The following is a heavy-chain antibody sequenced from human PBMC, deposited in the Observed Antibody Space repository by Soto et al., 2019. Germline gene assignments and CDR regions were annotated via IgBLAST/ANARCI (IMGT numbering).Heavy chain of an antibody. Sequence: GESLKISCKGSGYSFTSYWIGWVRQMPGKGLEWMGIIYPGDSDTRYSPSFQGQVTISADKSISTAYLQWSSLKASDTAMYYCARSYDSSGYYPYYYYYGMDVWGQGTTVTVSS. CDR3: ARSYDSSGYYPYYYYYGMDV. J-gene: IGHJ6*02. CDR2: IYPGDSDT. D-gene: IGHD3-22*01. CDR1: GYSFTSYW. V-gene: IGHV5-51*01.